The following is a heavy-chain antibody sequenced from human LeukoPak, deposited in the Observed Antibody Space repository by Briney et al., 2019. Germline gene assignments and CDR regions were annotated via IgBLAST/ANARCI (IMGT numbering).Heavy chain of an antibody. CDR1: GFSFSSYW. V-gene: IGHV3-7*01. D-gene: IGHD3-3*01. Sequence: GGSLTLSCAGSGFSFSSYWMTWVRQAPGKGLEWVANIKQDGSEKYYADSVKGRFTISRDNAKNSLYLQMNSLRAEDTAVYYCARETNDFWSGRRVDYWGQGTLVTVSS. CDR3: ARETNDFWSGRRVDY. CDR2: IKQDGSEK. J-gene: IGHJ4*02.